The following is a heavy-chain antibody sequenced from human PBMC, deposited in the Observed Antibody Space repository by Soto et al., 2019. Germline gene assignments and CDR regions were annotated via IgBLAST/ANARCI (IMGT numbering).Heavy chain of an antibody. CDR3: ETWHEREHAYDV. V-gene: IGHV3-53*01. J-gene: IGHJ3*01. CDR1: GLTISGKKY. CDR2: LYDVAVS. Sequence: DVQLVESGGGLIQPGESLRLSCAAFGLTISGKKYVAWVRQAPGKGLEWVSALYDVAVSFYADSVKGRFTTSSDSSKTTVYLQMNDLRPDDTAVYYCETWHEREHAYDVWGQGTTVTVS. D-gene: IGHD1-1*01.